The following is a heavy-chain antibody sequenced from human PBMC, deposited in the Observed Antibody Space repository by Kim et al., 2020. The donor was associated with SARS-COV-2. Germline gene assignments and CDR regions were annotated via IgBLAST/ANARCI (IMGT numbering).Heavy chain of an antibody. Sequence: YADSVKGRFTISRDNAKNSLYLQMNSLRAEDTAVYYCARDHSGFATGSVYWGQGTLVTVSS. J-gene: IGHJ4*02. D-gene: IGHD3-10*01. CDR3: ARDHSGFATGSVY. V-gene: IGHV3-21*01.